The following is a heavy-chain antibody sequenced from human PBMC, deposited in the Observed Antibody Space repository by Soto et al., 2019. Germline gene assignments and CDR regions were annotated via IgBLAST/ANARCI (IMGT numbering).Heavy chain of an antibody. CDR1: GFTFSSYG. Sequence: GGSLRLSCAASGFTFSSYGMHWVRQAPGKGLEWVAVISYDGSNKYYADSVKGRFTISRDNSKNTLYLQMNSLRAEDTAVYYCAKDRVKWTTGLGYWGQGTLVTVSS. V-gene: IGHV3-30*18. CDR2: ISYDGSNK. J-gene: IGHJ4*02. D-gene: IGHD4-17*01. CDR3: AKDRVKWTTGLGY.